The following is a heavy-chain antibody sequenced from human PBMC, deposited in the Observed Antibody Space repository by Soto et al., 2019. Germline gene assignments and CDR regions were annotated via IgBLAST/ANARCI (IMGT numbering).Heavy chain of an antibody. CDR3: ARDPGRKSNWLEP. CDR2: IYYSGST. J-gene: IGHJ5*02. CDR1: GGSISSYY. Sequence: PSETLSLTCTVSGGSISSYYWSWIRQPPGKGLEWIGYIYYSGSTNYNPSRKSRVTISVDTSKNQFSLKLSSVTAADTAVYYCARDPGRKSNWLEPWGQGTLVTVS. V-gene: IGHV4-59*01.